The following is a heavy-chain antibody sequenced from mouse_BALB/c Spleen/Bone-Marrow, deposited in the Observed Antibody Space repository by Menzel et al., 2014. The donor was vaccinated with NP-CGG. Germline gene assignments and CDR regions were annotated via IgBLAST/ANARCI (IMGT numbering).Heavy chain of an antibody. Sequence: EVQRLESGGGLVQPGGSLKLSCAASGFDFSRYWMSWVRQAPGKGLEWIGEINPDSSTINYMPSLKDKFIISRDNAKNTLYLQMSKVRSEDTALYYCARPDDGYYAMDYWGQGTSVTVSS. V-gene: IGHV4-1*02. J-gene: IGHJ4*01. CDR3: ARPDDGYYAMDY. D-gene: IGHD2-3*01. CDR1: GFDFSRYW. CDR2: INPDSSTI.